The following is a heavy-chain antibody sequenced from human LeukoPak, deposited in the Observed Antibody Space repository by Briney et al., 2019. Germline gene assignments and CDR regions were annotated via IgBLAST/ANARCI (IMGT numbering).Heavy chain of an antibody. Sequence: LGASVKVSCKASGYTFTGYYMHWVRQAPGQGLEWMGWINPNSGGTNYAQKFQGRVTMTRDTSISTAYMELSRLRSDDTAVYYCARGQYSSSWYSPFDYWGQGTLVTVSS. CDR3: ARGQYSSSWYSPFDY. CDR1: GYTFTGYY. CDR2: INPNSGGT. V-gene: IGHV1-2*03. J-gene: IGHJ4*02. D-gene: IGHD6-13*01.